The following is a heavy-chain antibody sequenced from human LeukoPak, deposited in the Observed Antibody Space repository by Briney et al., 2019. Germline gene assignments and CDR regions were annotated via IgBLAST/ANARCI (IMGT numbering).Heavy chain of an antibody. Sequence: GGSLRLSCAASGLIFSSSWMAGIRQAPGKGLEWVANRKEDGSATYYVDSVKGRFTISRDNAKNSLYLQMNSLRAEDTAVYYCTRDRAYSAFDYWGQGTLVTVSS. D-gene: IGHD5-12*01. CDR1: GLIFSSSW. J-gene: IGHJ4*02. CDR3: TRDRAYSAFDY. CDR2: RKEDGSAT. V-gene: IGHV3-7*01.